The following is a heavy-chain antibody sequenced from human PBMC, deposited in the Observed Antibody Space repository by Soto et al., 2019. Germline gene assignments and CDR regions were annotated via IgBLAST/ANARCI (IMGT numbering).Heavy chain of an antibody. CDR1: GGSVYTTTYY. Sequence: SETLSLTCTVSGGSVYTTTYYWGWIRQPPGKGLEWIGSISYSGTSYYHPSFKSRVIISTDTSKNQVSLELGSVTAADTALYYCARLVDSGPGGFDFWGQGTLVTVSS. CDR3: ARLVDSGPGGFDF. D-gene: IGHD3-10*01. V-gene: IGHV4-39*01. CDR2: ISYSGTS. J-gene: IGHJ4*02.